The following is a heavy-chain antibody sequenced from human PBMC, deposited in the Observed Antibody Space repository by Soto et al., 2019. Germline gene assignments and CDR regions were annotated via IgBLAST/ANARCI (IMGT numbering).Heavy chain of an antibody. CDR1: GYTFTSYG. CDR3: AREVAYYDSVSGYYSDSYYMDV. J-gene: IGHJ6*03. CDR2: ISAYNGNT. Sequence: ASVKVSCKASGYTFTSYGISWVRQAPGQGLEWMGWISAYNGNTNYAQKLQGRVTMTTDTSTSTAYMELRSLRSDDTAVYYCAREVAYYDSVSGYYSDSYYMDVWGTGITVTVSS. D-gene: IGHD3-3*01. V-gene: IGHV1-18*01.